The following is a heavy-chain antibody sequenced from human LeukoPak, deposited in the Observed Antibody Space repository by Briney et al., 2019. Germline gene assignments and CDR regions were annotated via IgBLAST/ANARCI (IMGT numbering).Heavy chain of an antibody. Sequence: PGRSLRLSCAAPGFTFSSYGMHWVRQAPGKGLEWVAVISYDGSNKYYADSVKGRFTISRHNSENTLSLQMNSLRAEDTAVYYCARERGYCSSTSCYPGAFDMWGQGTMVTVSS. V-gene: IGHV3-30*03. D-gene: IGHD2-2*01. CDR3: ARERGYCSSTSCYPGAFDM. CDR2: ISYDGSNK. J-gene: IGHJ3*02. CDR1: GFTFSSYG.